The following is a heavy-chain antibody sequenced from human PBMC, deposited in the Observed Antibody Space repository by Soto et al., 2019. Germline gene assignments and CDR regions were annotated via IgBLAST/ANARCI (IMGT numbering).Heavy chain of an antibody. CDR2: IYYSGST. CDR1: GGSISSGDYY. J-gene: IGHJ4*02. Sequence: SETLSLTCTVSGGSISSGDYYWSWIRQPPGNGLEWIGYIYYSGSTYYNPSLKSRVTISVDTSKNQFSLKLSSVTAADTAVYYCARRYSSSPYYFDYWGQGALVTVSS. D-gene: IGHD6-13*01. V-gene: IGHV4-30-4*01. CDR3: ARRYSSSPYYFDY.